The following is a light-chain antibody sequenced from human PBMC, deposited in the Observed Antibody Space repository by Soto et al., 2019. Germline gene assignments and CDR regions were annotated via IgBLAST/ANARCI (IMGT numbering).Light chain of an antibody. CDR3: EQYNTFWT. Sequence: DIQMTQSPSTLSASVGDRVTITCRASQGISSWLAWYQQKPGKAPKLLIYDVSSLESGVPSRFSGSESGTEFTLTISSLQPDDSATYYCEQYNTFWTFGQGTKVEIK. V-gene: IGKV1-5*01. CDR2: DVS. CDR1: QGISSW. J-gene: IGKJ1*01.